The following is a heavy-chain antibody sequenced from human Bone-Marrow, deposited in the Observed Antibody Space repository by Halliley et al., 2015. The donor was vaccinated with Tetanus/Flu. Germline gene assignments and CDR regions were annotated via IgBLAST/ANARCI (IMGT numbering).Heavy chain of an antibody. J-gene: IGHJ5*02. CDR2: IGSRGTSI. Sequence: SLRLSCAASGFTFSSYEMNWVRQAPGKGLEWVSYIGSRGTSIYYADSVKGRFTISRDDAKSSLYLQMNSLRAEDTAVYYCARGMACSGGTCYSSNWFDPWGQGTQVTFAS. D-gene: IGHD2-15*01. CDR1: GFTFSSYE. V-gene: IGHV3-48*03. CDR3: ARGMACSGGTCYSSNWFDP.